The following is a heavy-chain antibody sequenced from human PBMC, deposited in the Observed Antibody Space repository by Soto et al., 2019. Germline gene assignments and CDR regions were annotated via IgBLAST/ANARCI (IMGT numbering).Heavy chain of an antibody. CDR2: INAGNGNT. V-gene: IGHV1-3*01. CDR1: GYTFTSYA. CDR3: ARPEFSQPGIAVAGPSFDY. J-gene: IGHJ4*02. Sequence: ASVKVSCKASGYTFTSYAMHWVRQAPGQRLEWMGWINAGNGNTKYSQKFQGRVTITRDTSASTAYMELSSLRSEDTAVYHFARPEFSQPGIAVAGPSFDYWGQGTLVTVSS. D-gene: IGHD6-19*01.